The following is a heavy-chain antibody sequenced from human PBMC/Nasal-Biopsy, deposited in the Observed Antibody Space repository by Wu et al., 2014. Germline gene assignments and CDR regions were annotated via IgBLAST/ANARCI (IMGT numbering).Heavy chain of an antibody. V-gene: IGHV3-66*02. CDR1: GFTFSSYY. CDR2: IFSGYST. Sequence: LRLSCAASGFTFSSYYMTWVRQAPGKGLEWLAVIFSGYSTYFADSVKGRFTISRDNSKNTLYLEMNSLRDEDTAVYYCSRGPRVATTYYFDYWGQGTLVTVSS. CDR3: SRGPRVATTYYFDY. J-gene: IGHJ4*02. D-gene: IGHD5-12*01.